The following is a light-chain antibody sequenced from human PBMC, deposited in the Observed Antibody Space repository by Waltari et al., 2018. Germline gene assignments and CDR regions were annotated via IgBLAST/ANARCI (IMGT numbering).Light chain of an antibody. CDR1: RSDIGGYNY. CDR3: GSYTSSSTIV. V-gene: IGLV2-14*03. CDR2: DVS. Sequence: QSALTQPASVSGSPGQSITISCTGTRSDIGGYNYVSWYQQHPGKAPKLIIYDVSDRPSGVSNRFSGSKSGNSASLTISGLQAEDEADYYCGSYTSSSTIVFGGGTKLTVL. J-gene: IGLJ2*01.